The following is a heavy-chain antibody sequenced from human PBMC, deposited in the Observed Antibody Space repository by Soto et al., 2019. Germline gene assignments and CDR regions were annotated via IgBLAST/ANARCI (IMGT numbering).Heavy chain of an antibody. J-gene: IGHJ4*02. D-gene: IGHD3-10*01. CDR3: AKGLKYGYYFDY. V-gene: IGHV3-43D*03. CDR1: GFTFDDYA. CDR2: ISWDGGST. Sequence: GGSLRLSCAASGFTFDDYAMHWVRQAPGKGLEWVSLISWDGGSTYYADSVKGRFTISRDNSKNSLYLQMNSLRAEDTALYYCAKGLKYGYYFDYWGQGTLVTVSS.